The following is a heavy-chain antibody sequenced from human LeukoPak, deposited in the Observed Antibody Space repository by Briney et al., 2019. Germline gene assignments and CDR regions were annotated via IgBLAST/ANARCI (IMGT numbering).Heavy chain of an antibody. Sequence: PSETLSLTCTVSGGSISSYYWSWIRQPPGKGLEWIGYIYYSGSTNYNPSLKSRVTISVDTSKNQFSLKLSSVTAADTAVYYCARDSSGWSGYYYYYYMDVWGKGTTVTVSS. CDR2: IYYSGST. CDR1: GGSISSYY. CDR3: ARDSSGWSGYYYYYYMDV. D-gene: IGHD6-19*01. V-gene: IGHV4-59*01. J-gene: IGHJ6*03.